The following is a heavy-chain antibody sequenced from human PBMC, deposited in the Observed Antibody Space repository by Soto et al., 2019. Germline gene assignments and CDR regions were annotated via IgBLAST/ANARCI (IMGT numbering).Heavy chain of an antibody. D-gene: IGHD2-15*01. CDR1: GYTFTGYY. Sequence: ASVKVSCKASGYTFTGYYMHWVRQAPGQGLGWMGWINPNSGGTNYAQKFQGRVTMTRDTSISTAYMELSRLRSDDTAVYYCAREMGYCSGGSCYPFDYWGQGTLVTASS. CDR3: AREMGYCSGGSCYPFDY. CDR2: INPNSGGT. J-gene: IGHJ4*02. V-gene: IGHV1-2*02.